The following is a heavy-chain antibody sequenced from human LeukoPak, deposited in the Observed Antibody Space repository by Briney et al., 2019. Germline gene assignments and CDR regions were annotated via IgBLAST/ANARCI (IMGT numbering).Heavy chain of an antibody. CDR3: ARDWSYYDSSGYSLFDY. Sequence: SETLSLTCTVSGGSISSGGYYWGWIRQPPGKGLEWIGSIYYSGSTYYNPSLKSRVTISVDTSKNQFSLKLSSVTAADTAVYYCARDWSYYDSSGYSLFDYWGQGTLVTVSS. D-gene: IGHD3-22*01. CDR1: GGSISSGGYY. J-gene: IGHJ4*02. V-gene: IGHV4-39*02. CDR2: IYYSGST.